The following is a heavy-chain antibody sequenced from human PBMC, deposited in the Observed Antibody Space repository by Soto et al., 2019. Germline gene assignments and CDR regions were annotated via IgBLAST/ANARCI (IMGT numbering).Heavy chain of an antibody. CDR1: GFTFSSYA. CDR3: ATRVGATIDY. Sequence: EVQLLESGGGLVQPGESLRVSCAASGFTFSSYAMTWVCQAPGKGLDWVSSIGLYSDDTYYADSVKGRFTVSRDNSKNTLYLQMHSLRAEDTAVYYCATRVGATIDYWGQGTLVTVSS. D-gene: IGHD1-26*01. V-gene: IGHV3-23*01. J-gene: IGHJ4*02. CDR2: IGLYSDDT.